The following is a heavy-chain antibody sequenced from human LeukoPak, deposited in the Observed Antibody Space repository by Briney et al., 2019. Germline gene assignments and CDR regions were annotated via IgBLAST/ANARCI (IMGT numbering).Heavy chain of an antibody. CDR2: IYYSGST. CDR3: ASGSGSYYLGAFDI. Sequence: SETLSLTCTVSGGSISSSSYYWGWIRQPPGKGLEWIGSIYYSGSTYYNPSLKSRVTISVDTSKNQFSLKLSSVTAADTAVYYCASGSGSYYLGAFDIWGKGTTVTVSS. J-gene: IGHJ6*04. CDR1: GGSISSSSYY. D-gene: IGHD1-26*01. V-gene: IGHV4-39*07.